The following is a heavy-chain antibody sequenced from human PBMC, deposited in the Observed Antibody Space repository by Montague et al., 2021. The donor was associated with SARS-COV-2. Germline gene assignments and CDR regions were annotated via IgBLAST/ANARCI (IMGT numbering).Heavy chain of an antibody. CDR1: GDSISSSSYF. V-gene: IGHV4-39*01. Sequence: SETLSLTRTVSGDSISSSSYFWGWIRQPPGKGLEWIGSIYYSGSTYYNPSLKSRVTISVDTSKNQFSLKLSSVTAADTAVYYCARKASRGITIFGVVTASYYFDYWGQGTLVTVSS. D-gene: IGHD3-3*01. CDR3: ARKASRGITIFGVVTASYYFDY. J-gene: IGHJ4*02. CDR2: IYYSGST.